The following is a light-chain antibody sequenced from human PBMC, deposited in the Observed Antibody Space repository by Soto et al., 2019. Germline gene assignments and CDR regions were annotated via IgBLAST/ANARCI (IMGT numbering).Light chain of an antibody. Sequence: DIQMTQSPSTLSASVGDRVTITCLASQSISSWLAWYQQKPGKAPKLLIYDASSLQRGVPSRFSGSGSGTEFTLTISSLQPDDFATYYCQQYNGYSTWTFGQGTKV. J-gene: IGKJ1*01. CDR2: DAS. V-gene: IGKV1-5*01. CDR3: QQYNGYSTWT. CDR1: QSISSW.